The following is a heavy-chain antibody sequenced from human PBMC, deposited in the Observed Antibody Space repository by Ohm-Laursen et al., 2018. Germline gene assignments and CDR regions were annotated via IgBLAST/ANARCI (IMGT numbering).Heavy chain of an antibody. CDR1: GYTFTSYG. Sequence: VPSVKVSCKASGYTFTSYGISWVRQAPGQGREWMGWISAYNGNTNYAQKLQGRVTMTTDTSTSTAYMELRSLRSDDTAVYYCARTKRSGPARDTAMALPWWFDPWGQGTLVTVSS. CDR2: ISAYNGNT. V-gene: IGHV1-18*01. CDR3: ARTKRSGPARDTAMALPWWFDP. J-gene: IGHJ5*02. D-gene: IGHD5-18*01.